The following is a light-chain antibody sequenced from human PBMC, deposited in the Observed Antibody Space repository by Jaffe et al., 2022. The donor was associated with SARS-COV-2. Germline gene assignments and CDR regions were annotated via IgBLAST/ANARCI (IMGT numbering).Light chain of an antibody. V-gene: IGKV1-16*02. J-gene: IGKJ4*01. CDR3: QQYNFYPLT. Sequence: DIQMTQSPPSVSASVGDRVTITCRASQGIHSYLAWFQQKPGRAPKTLIFGASILQSGVPSKFSGSGSGTEFTLTISTLQPEDSATYFCQQYNFYPLTFGGGTKLEIE. CDR1: QGIHSY. CDR2: GAS.